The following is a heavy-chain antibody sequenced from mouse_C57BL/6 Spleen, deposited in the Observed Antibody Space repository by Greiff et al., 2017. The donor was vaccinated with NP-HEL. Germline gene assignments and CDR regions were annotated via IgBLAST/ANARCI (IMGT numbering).Heavy chain of an antibody. CDR1: GYSFTGYY. Sequence: EVKLVESGPELVKPGASVKISCKASGYSFTGYYMNWVKQSPEKSLEWIGEINPSTGGTTYNQKFKAKATLTVDKSASTAYMQLKSLTSEDSAVYYCAIYDSPYWGQGNLVTGSA. CDR2: INPSTGGT. V-gene: IGHV1-42*01. CDR3: AIYDSPY. D-gene: IGHD2-3*01. J-gene: IGHJ3*01.